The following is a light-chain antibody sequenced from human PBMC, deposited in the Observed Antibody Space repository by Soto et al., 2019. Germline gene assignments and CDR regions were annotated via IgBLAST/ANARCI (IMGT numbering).Light chain of an antibody. CDR3: QSYDNSRSSLSGYV. V-gene: IGLV1-40*01. Sequence: QSVLTQPPSVSGAPGQRVIISCTGSSSTIGAGYDVHWYQQLPGTAPRLLIYGNDNRPSGVPDRFSGSKSGTSASLAITGLQIEDEADYYCQSYDNSRSSLSGYVFGTGTKVTVL. CDR2: GND. CDR1: SSTIGAGYD. J-gene: IGLJ1*01.